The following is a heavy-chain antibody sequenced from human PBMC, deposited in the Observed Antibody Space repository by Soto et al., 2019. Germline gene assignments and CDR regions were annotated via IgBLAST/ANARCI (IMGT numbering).Heavy chain of an antibody. J-gene: IGHJ6*02. Sequence: LGESLKISCKGSGYSFTSYWIGWVRQMPGKGLEWMGIIYPGDSDTRYSPSLQGQVTISADKSISTAYLQWSSLKASDTAMYYCARHYLGGSGSYSNYYYYVMDVWGQGTTVTVSS. V-gene: IGHV5-51*01. D-gene: IGHD1-26*01. CDR1: GYSFTSYW. CDR2: IYPGDSDT. CDR3: ARHYLGGSGSYSNYYYYVMDV.